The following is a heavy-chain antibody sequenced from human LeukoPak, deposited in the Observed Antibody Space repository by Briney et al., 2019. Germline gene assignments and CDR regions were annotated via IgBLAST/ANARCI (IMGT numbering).Heavy chain of an antibody. CDR1: GFTFSNYA. CDR2: TNGRGDTT. D-gene: IGHD6-19*01. Sequence: GGSLRLPCAVSGFTFSNYAMTWVRQAPGEGLEWVSTTNGRGDTTFYTGSVKGRFTISRDNSKNTLYLQMHSLRGEDTAIYYCAKDLSSASYPYYFDYWGQGTLVTVSS. CDR3: AKDLSSASYPYYFDY. V-gene: IGHV3-23*01. J-gene: IGHJ4*02.